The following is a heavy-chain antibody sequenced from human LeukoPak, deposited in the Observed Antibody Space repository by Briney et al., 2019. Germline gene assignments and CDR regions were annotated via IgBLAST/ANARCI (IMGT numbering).Heavy chain of an antibody. J-gene: IGHJ4*02. CDR1: GGSINSYY. D-gene: IGHD5-12*01. V-gene: IGHV4-59*08. Sequence: PSETLSLTCSVSGGSINSYYWSWIRQPPGKGLEWIGYLYHGGSTNYKSPLKSRVTISGDTSKNQFSLKLSSVTAADTAVYYCARHAESGYDRFDYWGQGTLVTVSS. CDR3: ARHAESGYDRFDY. CDR2: LYHGGST.